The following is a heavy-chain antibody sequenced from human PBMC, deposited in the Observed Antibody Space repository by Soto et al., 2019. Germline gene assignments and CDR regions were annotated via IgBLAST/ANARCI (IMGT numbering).Heavy chain of an antibody. D-gene: IGHD5-18*01. CDR1: GGSISSSSYY. CDR3: ARHHRVPYSYDLSNWFDP. Sequence: PSETLSLTCTVSGGSISSSSYYWGWIRQPPGKGLEWIGSIYYSGSTYYNPSLKSRVTISVDTSKNQFSLKLSSVTAADTAVYYCARHHRVPYSYDLSNWFDPCGQGTLVTVSS. J-gene: IGHJ5*02. V-gene: IGHV4-39*01. CDR2: IYYSGST.